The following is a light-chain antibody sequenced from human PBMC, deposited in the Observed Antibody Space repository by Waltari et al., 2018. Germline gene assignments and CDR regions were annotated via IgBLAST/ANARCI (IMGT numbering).Light chain of an antibody. CDR3: QQYGTAPHT. V-gene: IGKV3-20*01. CDR1: QSVTSDH. CDR2: EAS. Sequence: EIVLTQSPGTLSLSPGERATLSCRASQSVTSDHLAWYQQKPGQAPRFLMYEASNRVAGLPDRFSGSGSGTDFTLTISRVEPEDFAVYYCQQYGTAPHTFGGGTKVEL. J-gene: IGKJ4*01.